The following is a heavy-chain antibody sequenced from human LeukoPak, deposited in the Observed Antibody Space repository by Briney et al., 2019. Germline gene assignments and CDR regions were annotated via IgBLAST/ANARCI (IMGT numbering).Heavy chain of an antibody. V-gene: IGHV1-69*13. D-gene: IGHD1-26*01. CDR2: IIPIFGTA. CDR3: ARSDRRLGSSAPDYYYYYMDV. CDR1: GGTFSSYA. Sequence: EASVKVSCKASGGTFSSYAISWVRQAAGQGLEWMGGIIPIFGTANYAQKFQGRVTVTADESTSTAYMELSSLRSEDTAVYYCARSDRRLGSSAPDYYYYYMDVWGKGTTVTISS. J-gene: IGHJ6*03.